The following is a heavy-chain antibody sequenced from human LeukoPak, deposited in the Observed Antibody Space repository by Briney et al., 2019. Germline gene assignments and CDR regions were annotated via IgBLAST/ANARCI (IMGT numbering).Heavy chain of an antibody. CDR2: IIGSNIYI. J-gene: IGHJ4*02. CDR3: ARALYDSSGYYFDY. V-gene: IGHV3-21*01. D-gene: IGHD3-22*01. CDR1: GFTFSSYG. Sequence: GTLRLSCAASGFTFSSYGMNWVRQAPGKGLEWVSSIIGSNIYINYADSLKGRFTISSDKARDSLILQMNSLRAEEPAVYYCARALYDSSGYYFDYWSQGSLVTVSS.